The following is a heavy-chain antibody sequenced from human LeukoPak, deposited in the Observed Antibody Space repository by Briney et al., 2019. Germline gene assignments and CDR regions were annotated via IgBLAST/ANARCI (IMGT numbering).Heavy chain of an antibody. D-gene: IGHD3-22*01. J-gene: IGHJ3*02. Sequence: SETLSLTCTVSGGSISSGGYYWSWIRQHPGKGLEWIGYIYYSGSTYYNPSLKSRVTISADTSKNQFSLKLSSVTAADTAVYYCARDLPPYYDSSGYTLGHDAFDIWGQGTMVTVSS. CDR1: GGSISSGGYY. V-gene: IGHV4-31*03. CDR2: IYYSGST. CDR3: ARDLPPYYDSSGYTLGHDAFDI.